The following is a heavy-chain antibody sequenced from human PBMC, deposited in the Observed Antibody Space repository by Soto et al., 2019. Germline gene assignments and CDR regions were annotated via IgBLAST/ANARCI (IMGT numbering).Heavy chain of an antibody. V-gene: IGHV3-23*01. CDR1: GFTSSSYA. J-gene: IGHJ6*02. Sequence: PGGSLRLSCAASGFTSSSYAMSWVRQAPGKGLEWVSAISGSGGSTYYADSVKGRFTISRDNSKNTLYLQMNSLRAEDTAVYYCAKRTPIHTYYHEKGGMDVWGQGTTVTVSS. CDR2: ISGSGGST. D-gene: IGHD3-22*01. CDR3: AKRTPIHTYYHEKGGMDV.